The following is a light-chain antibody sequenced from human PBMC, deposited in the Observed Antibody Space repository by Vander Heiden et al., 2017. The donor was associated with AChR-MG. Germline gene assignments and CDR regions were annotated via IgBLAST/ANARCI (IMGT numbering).Light chain of an antibody. V-gene: IGLV7-43*01. Sequence: QTVVTQEPSLTVSPGGTVTLTCASSTGAVTSDFHPNWIQQKPGQPPRTLIYSTSNRQSWTPARFSGSLLGDKAALTLSGVQPEDEADYYCLLFSDYTQVFGGGTKLTVL. CDR2: STS. CDR1: TGAVTSDFH. J-gene: IGLJ2*01. CDR3: LLFSDYTQV.